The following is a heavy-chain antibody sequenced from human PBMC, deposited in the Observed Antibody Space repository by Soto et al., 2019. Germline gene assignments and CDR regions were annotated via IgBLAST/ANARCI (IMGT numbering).Heavy chain of an antibody. CDR3: ARELRFCSSTNCYLGAFDI. CDR2: FYSNGIT. D-gene: IGHD2-2*01. J-gene: IGHJ3*02. V-gene: IGHV4-4*07. CDR1: GGSIRSSY. Sequence: SETLSLTCTVSGGSIRSSYWSWIRQPAGKGLEWIGRFYSNGITNYNPSPKSRVTMSVDTSNNQFSLKLSSVTAADTAIYFCARELRFCSSTNCYLGAFDIWGQGTMVTVSS.